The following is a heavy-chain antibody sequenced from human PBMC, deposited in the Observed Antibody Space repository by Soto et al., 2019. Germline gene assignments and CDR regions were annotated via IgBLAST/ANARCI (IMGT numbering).Heavy chain of an antibody. Sequence: PSETLSLTCTVSGDSITSGDYYWSWIRQHPGKGLEWIGYIYYSGTTFYNPSLKSRITMSMDTSKNQFSLSLGSVTAADTAMYYCARGRGVRFDYWARGPLVPASS. V-gene: IGHV4-31*03. CDR2: IYYSGTT. D-gene: IGHD3-10*01. CDR3: ARGRGVRFDY. J-gene: IGHJ4*02. CDR1: GDSITSGDYY.